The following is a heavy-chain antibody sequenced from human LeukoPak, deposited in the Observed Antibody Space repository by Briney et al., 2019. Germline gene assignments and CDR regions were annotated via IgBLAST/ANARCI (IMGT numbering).Heavy chain of an antibody. CDR3: ASMITFGGVYFDY. D-gene: IGHD3-16*01. CDR1: GGSFSSYY. V-gene: IGHV4-59*01. J-gene: IGHJ4*02. Sequence: SETLSLTCAVYGGSFSSYYWSWIRQPPGKGLEWIGYIYYSGSTNYNPSLKSRVTISVDTSKNQFSLKLSSVTAADTAVYYCASMITFGGVYFDYWGQGTLVTVSS. CDR2: IYYSGST.